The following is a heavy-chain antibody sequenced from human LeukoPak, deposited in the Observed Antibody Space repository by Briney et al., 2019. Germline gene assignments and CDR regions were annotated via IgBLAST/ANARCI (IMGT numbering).Heavy chain of an antibody. Sequence: TGGSLRLSCEASGFTFSRYWMHWVRHAPGKGLVWVSRIKSDGKTSYADSVKGRFTISRDNAKNTVSLQMDSLRAEDTGVYYCARAPSEVGGYYPEYFRHWGQGTLVTVSS. CDR3: ARAPSEVGGYYPEYFRH. D-gene: IGHD3-22*01. V-gene: IGHV3-74*01. CDR1: GFTFSRYW. CDR2: IKSDGKT. J-gene: IGHJ1*01.